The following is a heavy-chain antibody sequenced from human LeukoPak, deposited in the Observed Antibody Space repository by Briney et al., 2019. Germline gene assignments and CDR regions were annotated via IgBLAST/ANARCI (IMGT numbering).Heavy chain of an antibody. V-gene: IGHV3-7*01. J-gene: IGHJ5*02. CDR2: IKQDGREK. D-gene: IGHD6-25*01. CDR3: ARDRIAAVGHWRWFDP. CDR1: GFTFSSYA. Sequence: GRSLRLSCAASGFTFSSYAMHWVRQAPGKGLEWVANIKQDGREKYYVDSVKGRFTISRDNAKNSLYLQMNSLRVEDTAVYYCARDRIAAVGHWRWFDPWGQGTLVTVSS.